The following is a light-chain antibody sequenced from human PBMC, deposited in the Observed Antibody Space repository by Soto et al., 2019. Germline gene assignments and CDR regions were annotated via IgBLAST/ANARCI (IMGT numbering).Light chain of an antibody. CDR2: ANS. CDR3: QSYDSRLSGSV. V-gene: IGLV1-40*01. J-gene: IGLJ3*02. CDR1: SSNIGARYD. Sequence: QSVLTQPPSVSGAPGQRVTISCTGSSSNIGARYDVHWYQQFPGTAPKLLIYANSDRPSGVPDRFSGSKSGTSASLAITGLQAEDEADYYCQSYDSRLSGSVFGGGTKLTVL.